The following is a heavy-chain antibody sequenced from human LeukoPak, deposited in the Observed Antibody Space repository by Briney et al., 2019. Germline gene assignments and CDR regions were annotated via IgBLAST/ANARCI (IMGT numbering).Heavy chain of an antibody. CDR2: IYYSGST. V-gene: IGHV4-59*08. Sequence: SETLSLTCAVYGGSFSGYYWSWIRQPPGKGLEWIGYIYYSGSTNYNPSLKSRVTISVDTSKNQFSLKLSSVTAADTAVYYCARSKYYDILTGYFRFDPWGQGTLVTVSS. CDR3: ARSKYYDILTGYFRFDP. D-gene: IGHD3-9*01. CDR1: GGSFSGYY. J-gene: IGHJ5*02.